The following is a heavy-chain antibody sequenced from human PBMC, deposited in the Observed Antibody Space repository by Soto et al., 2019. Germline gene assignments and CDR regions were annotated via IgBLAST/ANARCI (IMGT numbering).Heavy chain of an antibody. J-gene: IGHJ6*02. V-gene: IGHV1-69*13. CDR1: GGTFRTSA. CDR2: IMPVFRRP. D-gene: IGHD3-3*02. Sequence: RASVKVSCKASGGTFRTSAISWVRQAPGQGLEWVGGIMPVFRRPKYAQNFQGRVTISADESTSTAYMELSSLRSDDTAVYYCARDKDRPQLGGNYYYILDVWGQGTAVTVSS. CDR3: ARDKDRPQLGGNYYYILDV.